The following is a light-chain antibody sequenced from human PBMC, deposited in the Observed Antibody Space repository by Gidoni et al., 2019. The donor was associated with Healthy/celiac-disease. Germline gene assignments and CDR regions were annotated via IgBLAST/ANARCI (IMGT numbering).Light chain of an antibody. CDR2: AAS. CDR1: QSISSY. Sequence: DIQMTQSPSSLSASVGDGVTITCRASQSISSYLNWYQQKPGKAPKLLIYAASSWQSGVPSRFSGSGSGTDFTLTISSLQPEDFATYYCQQSYSTPPNTFGQGTKLEIK. V-gene: IGKV1-39*01. CDR3: QQSYSTPPNT. J-gene: IGKJ2*01.